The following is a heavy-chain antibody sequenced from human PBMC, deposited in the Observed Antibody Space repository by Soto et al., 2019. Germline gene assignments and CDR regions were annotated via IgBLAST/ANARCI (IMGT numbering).Heavy chain of an antibody. D-gene: IGHD4-17*01. V-gene: IGHV4-59*01. CDR3: ARVLGYGGKGLVDY. CDR1: GGSISSNY. J-gene: IGHJ4*02. CDR2: IYYSGNT. Sequence: TLSLTCAVSGGSISSNYWSWIRQPPGKGLEWIGYIYYSGNTNYNPSLKSRVTMSVDTSKNQFSLKLSSVTAADTAVYYCARVLGYGGKGLVDYWGQGTLVTVSS.